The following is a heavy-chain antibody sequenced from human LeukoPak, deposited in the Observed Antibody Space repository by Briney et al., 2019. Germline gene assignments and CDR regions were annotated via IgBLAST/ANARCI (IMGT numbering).Heavy chain of an antibody. Sequence: PGGSLRLSCAASGFTFSTYAMSWVRLAPGKGLEWVPGISGSGGSKYYADSVKGRFTSSRDNPNNTLYVQMNSLRVEDTAECYCAKSGGLSGSGRLAMDVWGQGTTVTVSS. CDR2: ISGSGGSK. CDR3: AKSGGLSGSGRLAMDV. D-gene: IGHD3-10*01. CDR1: GFTFSTYA. J-gene: IGHJ6*02. V-gene: IGHV3-23*01.